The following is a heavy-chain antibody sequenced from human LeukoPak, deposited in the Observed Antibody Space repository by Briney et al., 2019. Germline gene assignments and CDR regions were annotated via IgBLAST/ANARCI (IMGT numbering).Heavy chain of an antibody. CDR1: GYTFTGYY. J-gene: IGHJ5*02. V-gene: IGHV1-2*02. CDR3: ARGSGSYSLFGGSAGFDP. D-gene: IGHD3-10*01. CDR2: INPNSGGT. Sequence: ASVKVSCKASGYTFTGYYMHCVRQAPGQGLEWMGWINPNSGGTNYAQKFQGRVTMTRDTSISTAYMELSRLRSDDTAVYYCARGSGSYSLFGGSAGFDPWGQGTLVTVSS.